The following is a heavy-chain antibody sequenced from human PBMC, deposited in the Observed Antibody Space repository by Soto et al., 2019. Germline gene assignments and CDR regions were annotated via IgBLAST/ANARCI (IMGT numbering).Heavy chain of an antibody. CDR3: AGRGYSSSSFDY. CDR2: MNPNSGNT. CDR1: GYTFTSYD. V-gene: IGHV1-8*01. Sequence: GASVKVSCKASGYTFTSYDINWVRQATGQGLEWMGWMNPNSGNTGYAQKLQGRVTMTRNTSISTAYMELSSLRSEDTAVYYCAGRGYSSSSFDYWGQGTLVTVSS. D-gene: IGHD6-6*01. J-gene: IGHJ4*02.